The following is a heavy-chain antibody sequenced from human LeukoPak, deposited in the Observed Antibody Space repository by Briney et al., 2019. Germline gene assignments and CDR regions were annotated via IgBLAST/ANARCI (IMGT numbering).Heavy chain of an antibody. V-gene: IGHV3-23*01. CDR2: ITAGGDGT. CDR3: VKSHASIWNVYDY. D-gene: IGHD1-1*01. Sequence: PGGSLRLSCAASGFTFSGYATSWVRLAPGKGLEWVSAITAGGDGTYYADSVKGRFTISRDNLKNMVFLQMNSLRAEDTAIYYCVKSHASIWNVYDYWGQGTLVTVSS. CDR1: GFTFSGYA. J-gene: IGHJ4*02.